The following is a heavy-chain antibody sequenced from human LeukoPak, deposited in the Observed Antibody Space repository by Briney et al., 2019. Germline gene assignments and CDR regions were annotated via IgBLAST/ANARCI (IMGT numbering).Heavy chain of an antibody. Sequence: PGGSLRLSCAASGFTFSSYAMHWVRQAPGKGLEWVAVISYDGSNKYYADSVKGRFTISRDNSKNTLYLQMNSLRAEDTAVYYCARGPRIVGATTGRAFDIWGQGTMVTVSS. CDR1: GFTFSSYA. CDR3: ARGPRIVGATTGRAFDI. CDR2: ISYDGSNK. J-gene: IGHJ3*02. D-gene: IGHD1-26*01. V-gene: IGHV3-30*04.